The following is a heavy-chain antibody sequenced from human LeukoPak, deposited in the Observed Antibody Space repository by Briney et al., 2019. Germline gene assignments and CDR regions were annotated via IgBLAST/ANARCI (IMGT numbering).Heavy chain of an antibody. Sequence: GGSLRLSCAASGFTFSSYAMHWVRQAPGKGLEWVAVISYDGSNKYYADSVKGRFTISRDNSKNTLYLQMNSMRAEDTAVYYCARDDAEWFLLQPDYWGQGPLVTVSS. J-gene: IGHJ4*02. D-gene: IGHD3-22*01. CDR2: ISYDGSNK. V-gene: IGHV3-30-3*01. CDR1: GFTFSSYA. CDR3: ARDDAEWFLLQPDY.